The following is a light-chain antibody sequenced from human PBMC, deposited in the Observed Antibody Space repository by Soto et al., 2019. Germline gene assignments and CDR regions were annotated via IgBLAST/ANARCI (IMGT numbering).Light chain of an antibody. CDR2: EVT. Sequence: QSARTQPASVSGSPGQSITISCTGTSSDVGGYNYVSWYQQHPGQVPKLTIYEVTNRPSGVSSRFSGSKSGNTASLTISGLQAEDEADYYCSSYTNSDTWVFGGGTKLTVL. J-gene: IGLJ3*02. CDR1: SSDVGGYNY. CDR3: SSYTNSDTWV. V-gene: IGLV2-14*01.